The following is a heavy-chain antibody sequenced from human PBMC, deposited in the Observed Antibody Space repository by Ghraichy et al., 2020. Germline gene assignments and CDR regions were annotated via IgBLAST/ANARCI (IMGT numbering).Heavy chain of an antibody. CDR3: ARVTVAGPRGESDY. J-gene: IGHJ4*02. Sequence: GGSLRLSCAASGFSFSSYSMKWVRQAPGKGLEWVSSISSSSSSIYYADSVKGRFTISRDNAKNSLYLQMNSLRAEDTAVYYCARVTVAGPRGESDYWGQGNLVTVSS. D-gene: IGHD6-19*01. CDR2: ISSSSSSI. V-gene: IGHV3-21*01. CDR1: GFSFSSYS.